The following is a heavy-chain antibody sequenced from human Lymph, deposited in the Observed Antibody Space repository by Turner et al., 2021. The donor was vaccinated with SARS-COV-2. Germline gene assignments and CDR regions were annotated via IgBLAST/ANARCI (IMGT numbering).Heavy chain of an antibody. J-gene: IGHJ4*02. CDR2: INPNISGT. V-gene: IGHV1-2*02. D-gene: IGHD3-10*01. CDR3: ARSRDLQSMVRGVDPFDY. Sequence: QVQLVQPGAEVKKPGASVKVSCKASGYTFTGYYRHWGRQDLGQGLESMGWINPNISGTNYEQKFQGRVNMSRNTSISTAYMELSRLRSDETAVYYCARSRDLQSMVRGVDPFDYWGQGTLVTVSS. CDR1: GYTFTGYY.